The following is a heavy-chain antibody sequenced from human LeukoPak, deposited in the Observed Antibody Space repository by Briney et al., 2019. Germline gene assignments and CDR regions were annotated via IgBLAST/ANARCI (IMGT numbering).Heavy chain of an antibody. CDR3: AKSPFGGSHTTLDY. J-gene: IGHJ4*02. V-gene: IGHV3-23*01. Sequence: GGSLRLSCAASGFTFSSYAMSWVRQAPGKGLEWVSGISGSGGGTYYADSVKGRFTISRDNSKNTLYLQMNSLRAEDTAVYYCAKSPFGGSHTTLDYWGQGTLVTVSS. D-gene: IGHD1-26*01. CDR1: GFTFSSYA. CDR2: ISGSGGGT.